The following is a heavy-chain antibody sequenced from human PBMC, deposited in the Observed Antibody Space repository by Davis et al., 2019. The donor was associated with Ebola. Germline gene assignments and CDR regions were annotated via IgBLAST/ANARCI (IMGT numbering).Heavy chain of an antibody. J-gene: IGHJ4*02. D-gene: IGHD2-21*02. CDR1: GYTFTSYY. V-gene: IGHV1-2*02. CDR3: ARISGGDIDY. CDR2: INPNSGGT. Sequence: ASVKVSCKASGYTFTSYYMHWVRQAPGQGLEWMGIINPNSGGTNYAQKFQGRVTMSRDTSTSTAYMEMSRLRSDDTAVYYCARISGGDIDYWGQGTLVTVSS.